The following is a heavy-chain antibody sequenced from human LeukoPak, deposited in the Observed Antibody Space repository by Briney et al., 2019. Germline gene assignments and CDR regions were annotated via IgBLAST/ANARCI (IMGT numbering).Heavy chain of an antibody. CDR1: GFTFSSHG. J-gene: IGHJ4*02. V-gene: IGHV3-30*18. Sequence: PGGSLRLSCAASGFTFSSHGMHWVRQAPGKGLEWVAVISYDGSDKYYADSVKGRFTISRDIPKNTLYLQMNSLRAEDTAVYYCVKREYSSASFDYWGQGTLVTVSS. CDR2: ISYDGSDK. CDR3: VKREYSSASFDY. D-gene: IGHD6-19*01.